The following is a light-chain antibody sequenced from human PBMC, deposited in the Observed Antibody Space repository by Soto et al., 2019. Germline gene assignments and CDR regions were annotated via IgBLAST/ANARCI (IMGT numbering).Light chain of an antibody. CDR1: QSISTY. V-gene: IGKV1-39*01. Sequence: DIQMTQSPSSLSASVGNRVTITCRASQSISTYLNWYQKKPGKAPNLLIYDASRLQSGVPSRFSGSGGGTDFTLSISGVQPDDLTAYSCQQPNNDPLTSAQGTRLEIK. J-gene: IGKJ5*01. CDR2: DAS. CDR3: QQPNNDPLT.